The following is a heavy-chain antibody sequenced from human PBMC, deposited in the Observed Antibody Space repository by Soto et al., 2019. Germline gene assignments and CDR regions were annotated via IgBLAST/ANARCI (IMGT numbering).Heavy chain of an antibody. CDR2: IYYSGST. D-gene: IGHD2-2*02. V-gene: IGHV4-59*12. CDR1: GGSISSYY. CDR3: ATLPPRIGVTLLPIPS. Sequence: SETLSLTCNISGGSISSYYWSWIRQPPGKALEWIGYIYYSGSTNYNPSLKSRVTISMDTSNNQFSLKLSSVTAADTAVYYCATLPPRIGVTLLPIPSWGQGIQVTVSS. J-gene: IGHJ5*02.